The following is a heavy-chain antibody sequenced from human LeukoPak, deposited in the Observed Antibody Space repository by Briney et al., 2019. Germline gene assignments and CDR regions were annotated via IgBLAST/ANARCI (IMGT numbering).Heavy chain of an antibody. CDR2: INHSGNT. D-gene: IGHD4-17*01. Sequence: PSETLSLTCAVFNGAFSGYQWSWVRQPPGKGLEWIGEINHSGNTIYNPSLKSRVSISVDTSKNRFSLKLSSVTAADTAVYYCARDNGDYVAFDYRGQGTPVTVSS. V-gene: IGHV4-34*01. CDR1: NGAFSGYQ. J-gene: IGHJ4*02. CDR3: ARDNGDYVAFDY.